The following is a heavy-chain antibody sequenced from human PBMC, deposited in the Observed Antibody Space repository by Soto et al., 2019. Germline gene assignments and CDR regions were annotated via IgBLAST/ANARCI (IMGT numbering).Heavy chain of an antibody. V-gene: IGHV1-18*01. D-gene: IGHD2-2*01. CDR2: ISAYNGNT. CDR1: GYTFTSYG. Sequence: QVQLVQSGAEVKKPGASVKVSCKASGYTFTSYGISWVRKAPGQGLEWMGWISAYNGNTNYAQKLQGRVTMTTDTSTSTAYMELRSLRSDGTAVYYCARGIRYCSSTSCYDSPFDYWGQGTLVTVSS. CDR3: ARGIRYCSSTSCYDSPFDY. J-gene: IGHJ4*02.